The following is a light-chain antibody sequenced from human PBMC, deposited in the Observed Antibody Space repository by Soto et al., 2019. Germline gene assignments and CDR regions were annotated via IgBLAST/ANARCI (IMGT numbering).Light chain of an antibody. Sequence: QSVLTQPASVSGSPGQSITVSCTGTSSDIGAYNYVSWYQQHPGKAPKLIIYEVNNRPSGLSNRFSGSKSGNTASLTISGLQAEDEADYYCASFTTSSTRVFGTGTKPTVL. CDR2: EVN. J-gene: IGLJ1*01. CDR1: SSDIGAYNY. V-gene: IGLV2-14*01. CDR3: ASFTTSSTRV.